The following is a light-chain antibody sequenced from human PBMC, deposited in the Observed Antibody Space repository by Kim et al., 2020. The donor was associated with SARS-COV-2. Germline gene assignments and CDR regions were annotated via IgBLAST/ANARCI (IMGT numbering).Light chain of an antibody. CDR3: GTWDSSLSAVV. CDR1: SCNIGNNY. CDR2: DNN. Sequence: GQKVTISCSGSSCNIGNNYVYWYQQRPGTAPKLLIYDNNKRPSGIPDRFSGSKSGTSATLGITGLQTGDEADYYCGTWDSSLSAVVFGGGTQLTVL. J-gene: IGLJ2*01. V-gene: IGLV1-51*01.